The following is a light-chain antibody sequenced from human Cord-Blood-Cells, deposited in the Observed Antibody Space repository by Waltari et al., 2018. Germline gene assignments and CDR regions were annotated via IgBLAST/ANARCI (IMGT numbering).Light chain of an antibody. J-gene: IGLJ2*01. CDR3: CSYAGSSTYVV. V-gene: IGLV2-23*02. CDR2: EVS. CDR1: SSDVGSYNL. Sequence: QSALTQPASVSGSPGQSITIPCTGTSSDVGSYNLVSLYHQHPGKAPKLIIYEVSKRPSGVSNRFSGSKSGNTASLTISGLQAEDEADYYCCSYAGSSTYVVFGGGTKLTVL.